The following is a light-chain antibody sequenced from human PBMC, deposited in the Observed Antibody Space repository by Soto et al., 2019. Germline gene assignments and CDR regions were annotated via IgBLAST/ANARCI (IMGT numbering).Light chain of an antibody. CDR3: QQSDNLPLT. CDR2: HAS. CDR1: QGIAKY. J-gene: IGKJ4*01. Sequence: DTQMTQSPSSLSASVEDRVTITCQAVQGIAKYLHWYKQKPGKAPKLLIYHASNLQTGVPSRSSGSGSGIDFTLTISSRQPEDIATYFCQQSDNLPLTFGGGTKVEIK. V-gene: IGKV1-33*01.